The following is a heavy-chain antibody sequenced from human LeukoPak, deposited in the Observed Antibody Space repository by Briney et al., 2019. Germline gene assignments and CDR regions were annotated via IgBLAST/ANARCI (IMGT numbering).Heavy chain of an antibody. V-gene: IGHV4-59*01. CDR3: ARFSGAGNYDFWSGYHNWFDP. CDR2: IYYRGST. D-gene: IGHD3-3*01. Sequence: VKPSETLSLTCTVSGGSISSYYWSWIRQPPGKGLEWIGYIYYRGSTNYNPSLKSRVTISVDTSKNQFSLKLSSVTAADTAVYYCARFSGAGNYDFWSGYHNWFDPWGQGTLVTVSS. CDR1: GGSISSYY. J-gene: IGHJ5*02.